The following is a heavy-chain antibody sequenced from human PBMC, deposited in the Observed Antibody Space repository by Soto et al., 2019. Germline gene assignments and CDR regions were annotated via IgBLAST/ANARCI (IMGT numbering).Heavy chain of an antibody. CDR3: AKDDMSRGRFDF. D-gene: IGHD2-2*01. Sequence: ASVKVSCKASGHSSTHNGISWVRRAPGQGLEWMGWININRGDVNHAPKFQGRVTLTTDTSTTTAYMELRSLRLDDTAVYFCAKDDMSRGRFDFWGDGTIVPVYS. CDR2: ININRGDV. V-gene: IGHV1-18*01. J-gene: IGHJ4*01. CDR1: GHSSTHNG.